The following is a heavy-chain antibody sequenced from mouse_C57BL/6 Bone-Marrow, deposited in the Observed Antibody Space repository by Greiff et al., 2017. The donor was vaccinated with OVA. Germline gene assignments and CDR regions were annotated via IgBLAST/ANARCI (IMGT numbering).Heavy chain of an antibody. J-gene: IGHJ4*01. CDR2: IDPSDSYT. CDR3: ARGEGSSGPYYYAMDY. V-gene: IGHV1-69*01. CDR1: GYTFTSYW. D-gene: IGHD3-2*02. Sequence: QVHVKQPGAELVMPGASVKLSCKASGYTFTSYWMHWAKQRPGQGLEWIGEIDPSDSYTNYNQKFKGKSTLTVDKSSSTAYMQLSSLTSEDSAVYYCARGEGSSGPYYYAMDYWGQGTSVTVSS.